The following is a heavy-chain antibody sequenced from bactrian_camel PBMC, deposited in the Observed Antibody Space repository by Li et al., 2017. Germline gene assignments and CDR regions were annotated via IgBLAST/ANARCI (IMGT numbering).Heavy chain of an antibody. CDR3: AVDGPVAFCSDYPSDFRG. Sequence: QLVESGGGSVQAGGSLRLSCAISGRSNGNYFLAWFRQPPGREREGVAAMYTGFGGGNIYYDDSVKGRFTISKDAAKDTLDLRMTSLKPEDSGMYYCAVDGPVAFCSDYPSDFRGWGQGTQVTVS. V-gene: IGHV3S1*01. CDR1: GRSNGNYF. J-gene: IGHJ4*01. D-gene: IGHD2*01. CDR2: MYTGFGGGNI.